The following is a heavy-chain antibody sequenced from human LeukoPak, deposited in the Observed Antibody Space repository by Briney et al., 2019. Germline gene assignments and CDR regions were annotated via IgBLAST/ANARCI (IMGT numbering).Heavy chain of an antibody. J-gene: IGHJ4*02. Sequence: GGSLRLSCAASGFTVSSNYMSWVRQAPGKGLEWVTVIYSGGSTYYADSVKGRFTISRDNSKNTLYLQMNSLRAEDTAVYYCARGGSYYDSSGPIFDYWGRGTLVTVSS. D-gene: IGHD3-22*01. CDR1: GFTVSSNY. CDR2: IYSGGST. CDR3: ARGGSYYDSSGPIFDY. V-gene: IGHV3-53*01.